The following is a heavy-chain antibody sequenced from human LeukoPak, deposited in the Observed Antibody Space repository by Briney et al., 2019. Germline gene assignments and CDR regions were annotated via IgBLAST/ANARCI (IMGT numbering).Heavy chain of an antibody. D-gene: IGHD2-2*01. CDR1: GYTFTGYY. Sequence: GASVKVSCKASGYTFTGYYMHWVRQAPGQGLEWMGWINPNSGGTNYAQKFQGRVTMTRDTSISTACMELSRLRSDDTAVYYCARSLLYCSSTSCYELLWFGEFNSDYWGQGTLVTVSS. CDR3: ARSLLYCSSTSCYELLWFGEFNSDY. V-gene: IGHV1-2*02. J-gene: IGHJ4*02. CDR2: INPNSGGT.